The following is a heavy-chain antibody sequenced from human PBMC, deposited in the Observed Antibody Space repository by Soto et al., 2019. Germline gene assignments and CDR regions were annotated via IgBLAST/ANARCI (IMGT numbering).Heavy chain of an antibody. CDR1: GGSFSGYY. J-gene: IGHJ4*02. V-gene: IGHV4-34*01. CDR2: INHSGST. CDR3: ARTPNWNHNDY. D-gene: IGHD1-1*01. Sequence: SETLSLTCAVYGGSFSGYYWSWIRQPPGKGLEWIGEINHSGSTNYNPSLKSRVTISVDTSKNQFSLKLSSVTAADTAVYYCARTPNWNHNDYWGQGTLVTVSS.